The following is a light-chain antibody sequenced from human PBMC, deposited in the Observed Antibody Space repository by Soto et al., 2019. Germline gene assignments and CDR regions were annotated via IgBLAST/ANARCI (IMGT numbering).Light chain of an antibody. CDR3: AAWDDSLSGWV. V-gene: IGLV1-44*01. CDR2: GND. J-gene: IGLJ2*01. CDR1: SSNIGTYA. Sequence: QSVLTQPPSASGTPGQRVTISCSGSSSNIGTYAVNWYQHFPGAAPKLLIGGNDQRPSGVPDRISGSKSGTSAPLAISGLQSEDEADYYCAAWDDSLSGWVFGGGTKVTVL.